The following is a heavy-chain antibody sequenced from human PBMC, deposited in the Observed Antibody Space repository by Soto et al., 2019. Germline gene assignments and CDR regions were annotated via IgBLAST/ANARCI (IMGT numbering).Heavy chain of an antibody. V-gene: IGHV3-7*01. CDR3: VSSNIVGRPG. Sequence: QLVESGGGSVQPGGSLRLSCAASGFSFRTFWMAWVRQPPGKGLEWVANINQDVSEKHYMDSVKGRFTISRDNAKSSLFLQMNSLRAEDTAVYYCVSSNIVGRPGGGQGTMVTVSS. D-gene: IGHD6-6*01. J-gene: IGHJ3*01. CDR1: GFSFRTFW. CDR2: INQDVSEK.